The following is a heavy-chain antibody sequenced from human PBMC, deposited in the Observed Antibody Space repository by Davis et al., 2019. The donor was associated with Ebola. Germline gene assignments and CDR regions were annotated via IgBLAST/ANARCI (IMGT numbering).Heavy chain of an antibody. J-gene: IGHJ3*02. CDR1: GFTFSSYS. V-gene: IGHV3-48*01. CDR2: ISSGSSTI. Sequence: PGGSLRLSCAASGFTFSSYSMNWVRQAPGKGLEWVSYISSGSSTIYYADSVKGRFTISRDNAKNSLYLQMNSLKTEDTAVYYCTSRGLISATDEAFDIWGQGTVVTVSS. D-gene: IGHD1-7*01. CDR3: TSRGLISATDEAFDI.